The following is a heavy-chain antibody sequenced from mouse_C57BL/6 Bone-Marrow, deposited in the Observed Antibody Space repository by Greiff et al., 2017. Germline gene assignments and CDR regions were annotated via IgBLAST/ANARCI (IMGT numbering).Heavy chain of an antibody. D-gene: IGHD2-4*01. J-gene: IGHJ2*01. Sequence: VQLKESGPELVKPGASVKISCKASGYTFTDYNMNWVKQSNGKSLEWIGVINPKYGTTSYNQKFKGKATLTVAQSSSTAYMQLNSLTSEDSAVYYCASLDDYDGYWGQGTTLTVSS. CDR1: GYTFTDYN. V-gene: IGHV1-39*01. CDR3: ASLDDYDGY. CDR2: INPKYGTT.